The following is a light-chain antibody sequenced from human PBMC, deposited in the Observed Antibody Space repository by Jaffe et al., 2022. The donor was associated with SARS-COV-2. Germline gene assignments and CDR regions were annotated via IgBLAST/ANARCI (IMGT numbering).Light chain of an antibody. CDR1: QSISIY. Sequence: DIQMTQSPSSLSASVGDRVTITCRASQSISIYLNWYQQKPGKAPKLLIYAASSLQGGVPSRFSGSGSGTDFTLTVSSLQPEDFATYYCHQTYSRPWTFGQGTKVEIK. V-gene: IGKV1-39*01. CDR3: HQTYSRPWT. J-gene: IGKJ1*01. CDR2: AAS.